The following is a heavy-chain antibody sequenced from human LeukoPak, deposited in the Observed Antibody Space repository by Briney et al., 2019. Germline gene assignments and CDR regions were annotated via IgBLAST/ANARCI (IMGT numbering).Heavy chain of an antibody. CDR3: ARGHYYDSSGSFDY. V-gene: IGHV4-59*12. J-gene: IGHJ4*02. Sequence: SETLSLTCTVSGGSISSYYWSWIRQPPGKGLEWIGYIYYSGSTNYNPSLKSRVTMSVDTSKNQFSLKLSSVTAADTAVYYCARGHYYDSSGSFDYWGQGTLVTVSS. D-gene: IGHD3-22*01. CDR2: IYYSGST. CDR1: GGSISSYY.